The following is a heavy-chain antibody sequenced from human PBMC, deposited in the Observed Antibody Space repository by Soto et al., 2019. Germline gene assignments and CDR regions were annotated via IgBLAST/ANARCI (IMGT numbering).Heavy chain of an antibody. D-gene: IGHD3-10*01. CDR2: IYYSGST. J-gene: IGHJ6*02. CDR1: GGSISSGGYY. CDR3: ARLLVYYYGSGSYFFWNYYYGMDV. Sequence: PSETLSLTCTVSGGSISSGGYYWSWIRQHPGKGLEWIGYIYYSGSTYYNPSLKSRVTISVDTSKNQFSLKLSSVTAADTAVYYCARLLVYYYGSGSYFFWNYYYGMDVWGQGTTVTVSS. V-gene: IGHV4-31*03.